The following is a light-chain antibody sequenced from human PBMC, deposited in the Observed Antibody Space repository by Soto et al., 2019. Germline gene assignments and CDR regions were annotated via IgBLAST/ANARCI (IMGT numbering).Light chain of an antibody. Sequence: QSALTQPPSASGAPGQSVTICCIGTSSDVGRYNYVSWYQHHPGKAPKLIIYEVTKRPSGVPAPFSGSKSGNTASLTVSGLQADDEADYYCNSYVGSNNYVFGTGTKVTVL. V-gene: IGLV2-8*01. J-gene: IGLJ1*01. CDR3: NSYVGSNNYV. CDR2: EVT. CDR1: SSDVGRYNY.